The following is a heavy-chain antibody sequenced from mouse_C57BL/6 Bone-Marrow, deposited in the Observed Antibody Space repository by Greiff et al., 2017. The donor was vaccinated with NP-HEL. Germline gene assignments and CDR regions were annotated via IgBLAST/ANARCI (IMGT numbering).Heavy chain of an antibody. J-gene: IGHJ3*01. CDR3: ERGKGFAN. Sequence: QVQLQQSGPELVKPGASVKISCKASGYAFSSSWMNWVKQRPGKGLEWIGRIYPGDGDTNYNGKFKGKATLTADKSSSTADMQLSSLTSEDSAVYFCERGKGFANGGQGTLVTVSA. CDR2: IYPGDGDT. V-gene: IGHV1-82*01. CDR1: GYAFSSSW.